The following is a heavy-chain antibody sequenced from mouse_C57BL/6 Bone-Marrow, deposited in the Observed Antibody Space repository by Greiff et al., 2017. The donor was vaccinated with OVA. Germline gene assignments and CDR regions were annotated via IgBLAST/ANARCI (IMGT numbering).Heavy chain of an antibody. D-gene: IGHD2-3*01. Sequence: VQLQQSGPELVKPGASVTISCKASGYSFTGYYMNWVKQSPEKSLEWIGEINPSTGGTTYNQKFKAKATLTVDKSSSTAYMQLKSLTSEDSAVYYCARGWLLRRYYFDYWGQGTTLTVSS. CDR3: ARGWLLRRYYFDY. CDR1: GYSFTGYY. CDR2: INPSTGGT. J-gene: IGHJ2*01. V-gene: IGHV1-42*01.